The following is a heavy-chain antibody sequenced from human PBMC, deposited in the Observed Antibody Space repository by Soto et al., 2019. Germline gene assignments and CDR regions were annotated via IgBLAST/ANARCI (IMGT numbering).Heavy chain of an antibody. CDR2: IYYSGST. J-gene: IGHJ3*02. D-gene: IGHD1-1*01. CDR1: GGSISSSY. V-gene: IGHV4-59*08. CDR3: ARHGRWHDLDI. Sequence: QVQLQESGPGLVKPSETLSLTCTVSGGSISSSYWSWIRQPPGKGLEWIGYIYYSGSTNYNPSLKSRVTISVDPSKNQFSLKLSSVTAADTAVYYCARHGRWHDLDIWGQGTMVTVSS.